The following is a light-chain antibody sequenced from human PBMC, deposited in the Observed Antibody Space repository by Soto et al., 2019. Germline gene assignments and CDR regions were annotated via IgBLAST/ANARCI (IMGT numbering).Light chain of an antibody. J-gene: IGKJ3*01. V-gene: IGKV1-27*01. CDR1: DTISVY. CDR3: QKYNTAPFT. CDR2: ASS. Sequence: DIQMTQSPSSLTASVGDRVTITCRASDTISVYLAWYQHKPGKVPERLIYASSILQSGVPSRFSGSRSDTEFTLTISSLQPEDGGTYYCQKYNTAPFTFGPGTKVEIK.